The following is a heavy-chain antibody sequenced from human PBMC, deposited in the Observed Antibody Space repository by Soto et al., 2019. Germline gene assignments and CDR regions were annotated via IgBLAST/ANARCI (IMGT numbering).Heavy chain of an antibody. V-gene: IGHV1-2*02. D-gene: IGHD4-17*01. CDR1: GYTLTDFY. CDR3: SRVRTVATYNWVDP. CDR2: INPNSGGT. J-gene: IGHJ5*02. Sequence: ASVKVSCKASGYTLTDFYMQWVRQAPGQGLEWMGWINPNSGGTTYAKKFWGRVTMSRDTSVNTAYLEVTRLRSDDTAVYYCSRVRTVATYNWVDPWGQGTLVTVSA.